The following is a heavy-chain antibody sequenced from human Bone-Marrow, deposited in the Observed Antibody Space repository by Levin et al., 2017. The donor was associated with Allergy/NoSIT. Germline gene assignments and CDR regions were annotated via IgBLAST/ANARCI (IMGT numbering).Heavy chain of an antibody. V-gene: IGHV1-69*02. Sequence: SVKVSCKASGGAFSTYTISWLRQAPGQGLEWMGRIIPSLDITNYAQTFQGKVTITSDKSTSTVYMELTSLRSEDTALYYCARGSLNFDSSCYFDRYFDSWGQGTLVTVSS. CDR2: IIPSLDIT. CDR1: GGAFSTYT. CDR3: ARGSLNFDSSCYFDRYFDS. J-gene: IGHJ4*02. D-gene: IGHD3-22*01.